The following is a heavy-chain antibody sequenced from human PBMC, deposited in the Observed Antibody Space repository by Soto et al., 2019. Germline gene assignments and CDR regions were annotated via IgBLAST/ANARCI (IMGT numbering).Heavy chain of an antibody. CDR2: IYYSGST. V-gene: IGHV4-59*08. D-gene: IGHD6-13*01. Sequence: SETLSLTCTVSGGSISSYYWSWIRQPPGKGLEWIGYIYYSGSTNYNPSLKSRVTISVDTSKNQFSLKLSSVTAADTAVYYCAGGSGHTSSWSIWGQGTMVTVSS. CDR3: AGGSGHTSSWSI. J-gene: IGHJ3*02. CDR1: GGSISSYY.